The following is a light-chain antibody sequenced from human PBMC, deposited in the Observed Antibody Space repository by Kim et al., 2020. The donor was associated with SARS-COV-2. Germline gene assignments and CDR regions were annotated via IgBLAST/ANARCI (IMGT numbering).Light chain of an antibody. V-gene: IGKV3-15*01. Sequence: EIVMTQSPATLSVSPGESVTLSCRASQSVSINLAWYQRNPGQAPRLLIYDVSTRATGIPAKFSGSGSGTEFALTISSLQSEDFAVYYCQQYDEWPLTFGGGTKVDIK. CDR2: DVS. J-gene: IGKJ4*01. CDR1: QSVSIN. CDR3: QQYDEWPLT.